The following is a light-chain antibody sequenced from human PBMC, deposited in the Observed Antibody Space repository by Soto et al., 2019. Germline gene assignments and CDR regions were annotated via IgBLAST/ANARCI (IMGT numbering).Light chain of an antibody. J-gene: IGKJ5*01. CDR3: LHYKSYPGT. CDR2: DAS. Sequence: DIQMTQSPSTLSASMGDGATISCRASQSIGRWLAWYQQKPGRAPNRLIYDASSLQSGVPSRFSGTVSGTEFTISISSLQPDDFAIYYCLHYKSYPGTFGQGTRLEIK. V-gene: IGKV1-5*01. CDR1: QSIGRW.